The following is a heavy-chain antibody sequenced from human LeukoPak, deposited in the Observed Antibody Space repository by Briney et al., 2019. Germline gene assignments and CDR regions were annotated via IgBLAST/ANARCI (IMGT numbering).Heavy chain of an antibody. Sequence: GGSLRLSCTASGFTFSSYDMLWVRQTPAKGLECVALIHFDGSNKFYADSVKGRFTISRDNSKNTLFLQMNNLRPEDTAVYYCATGKGERWGQGTLVTVSS. CDR3: ATGKGER. CDR1: GFTFSSYD. CDR2: IHFDGSNK. V-gene: IGHV3-30*02. D-gene: IGHD3-16*01. J-gene: IGHJ4*02.